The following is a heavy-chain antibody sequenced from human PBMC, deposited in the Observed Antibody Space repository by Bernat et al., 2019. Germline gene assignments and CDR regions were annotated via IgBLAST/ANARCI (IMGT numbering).Heavy chain of an antibody. Sequence: QVTLRESGPALVKPTQTLTLTCTFSGFSLSTSGMCVSWIRQPPGKALEWLALIDWDDDKYYSTSLKTRLTISKDTSKNQVVLTMTNMDPVDTATYYCARIVANPHGYARIAAAAILDYWGQGTLVTVSS. D-gene: IGHD6-13*01. V-gene: IGHV2-70*01. CDR3: ARIVANPHGYARIAAAAILDY. CDR2: IDWDDDK. J-gene: IGHJ4*02. CDR1: GFSLSTSGMC.